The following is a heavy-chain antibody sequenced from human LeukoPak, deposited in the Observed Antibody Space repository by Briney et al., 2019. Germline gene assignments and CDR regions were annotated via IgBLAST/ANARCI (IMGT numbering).Heavy chain of an antibody. D-gene: IGHD3-3*01. Sequence: GGSLRLSCAASGFTVSSNYMNWVRQAPGKGLEWVSSISSSSAYIYYADSVKGRFTISRDNAKNSLYLQMDSLRAEDTAVYYCAREIFWSGYFSNLHFDYWGQGTLVTVSS. J-gene: IGHJ4*02. CDR3: AREIFWSGYFSNLHFDY. V-gene: IGHV3-21*01. CDR1: GFTVSSNY. CDR2: ISSSSAYI.